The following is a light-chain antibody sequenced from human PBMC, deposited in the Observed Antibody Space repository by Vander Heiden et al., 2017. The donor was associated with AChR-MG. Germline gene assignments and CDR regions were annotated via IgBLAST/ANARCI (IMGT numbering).Light chain of an antibody. Sequence: DIVMTQSPLSLSVTPGEPASISCRSSQSLLHSDGYTYLDWYLQRPGQSPQLLIYLHSNRAAGVPDRFSGGGSATDFTLTISRVEAEDVGVYYCMQSLQTPEFTFGHGTKVDIK. CDR2: LHS. CDR3: MQSLQTPEFT. J-gene: IGKJ3*01. V-gene: IGKV2-28*01. CDR1: QSLLHSDGYTY.